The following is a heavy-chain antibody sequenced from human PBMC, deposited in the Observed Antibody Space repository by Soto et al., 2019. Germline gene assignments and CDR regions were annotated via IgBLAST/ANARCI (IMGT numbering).Heavy chain of an antibody. CDR1: GFTFSGFY. CDR3: VRDLGYGDYGDY. CDR2: ISTSGSTI. D-gene: IGHD4-17*01. Sequence: QVQLAESGGGLVKPGGSLRLSCAASGFTFSGFYMSWIRQAPGKGLEWVSFISTSGSTIYYADSVKGRFTISRDNAKNSLFLQMNSLRVEDTAVYYCVRDLGYGDYGDYWGQGTLVTVSS. V-gene: IGHV3-11*01. J-gene: IGHJ4*02.